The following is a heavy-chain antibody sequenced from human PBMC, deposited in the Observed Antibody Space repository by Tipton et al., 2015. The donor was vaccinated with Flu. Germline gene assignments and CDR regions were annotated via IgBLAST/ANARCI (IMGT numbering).Heavy chain of an antibody. Sequence: TLSLTCSFSGDSIGSDYYWAWLRQPPGKRLGWVGNVHQTGSTYYNPSLTNRLTLAVDRPRNQFSLRLTSVTAADTAVYFCARVITVFGVVIESTGPFDYWGQGTLVTVSS. J-gene: IGHJ4*02. CDR1: GDSIGSDYY. CDR3: ARVITVFGVVIESTGPFDY. CDR2: VHQTGST. D-gene: IGHD3-3*01. V-gene: IGHV4-38-2*02.